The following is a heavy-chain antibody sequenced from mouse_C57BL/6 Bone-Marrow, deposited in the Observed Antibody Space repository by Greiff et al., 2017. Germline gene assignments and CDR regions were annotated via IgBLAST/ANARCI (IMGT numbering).Heavy chain of an antibody. V-gene: IGHV1-69*01. Sequence: QVQLQQPGAELVMPGASVKLSCKASGYTFTSDWMHWVKQRPGQGLEWIGEIDPSDSYTNYNQKFKGKSTLTVDKSSSTAYMQLSSLTSEDSAVYYCARYYDYESAMDYWGQGTSVTVSS. CDR2: IDPSDSYT. D-gene: IGHD2-4*01. CDR3: ARYYDYESAMDY. CDR1: GYTFTSDW. J-gene: IGHJ4*01.